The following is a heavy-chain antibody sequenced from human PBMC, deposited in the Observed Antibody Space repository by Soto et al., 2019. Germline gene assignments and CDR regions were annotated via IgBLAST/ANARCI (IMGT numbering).Heavy chain of an antibody. Sequence: QITLRESGPALVKPTQTLTLTCTFSGFSLNSRGVGVGWVRQPPGKALEWLAIVYWDDDKRYRPSLRSRLSIRKDTPKNQVVLTFTHTDPVETAKYYWVHRGPVDETGMGFDFWGQGSLVTVSS. D-gene: IGHD3-9*01. CDR2: VYWDDDK. CDR1: GFSLNSRGVG. V-gene: IGHV2-5*02. J-gene: IGHJ4*02. CDR3: VHRGPVDETGMGFDF.